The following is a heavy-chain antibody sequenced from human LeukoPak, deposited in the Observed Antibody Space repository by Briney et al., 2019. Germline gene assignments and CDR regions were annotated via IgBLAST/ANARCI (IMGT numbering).Heavy chain of an antibody. D-gene: IGHD2-2*02. CDR1: GGSISSGDNY. J-gene: IGHJ6*03. Sequence: SQTLSLTCTVSGGSISSGDNYWSWIRQPPGKGLEWIGYIYYSGSTYYNPSLKSRVTISVDTSKNQFSLKLSSVTAADTAVYYCARTCSSTSCYKFGYYYYYMDVWGKGTTVTVSS. CDR2: IYYSGST. V-gene: IGHV4-30-4*08. CDR3: ARTCSSTSCYKFGYYYYYMDV.